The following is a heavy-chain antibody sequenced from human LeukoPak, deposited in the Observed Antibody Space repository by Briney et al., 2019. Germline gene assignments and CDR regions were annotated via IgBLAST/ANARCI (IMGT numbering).Heavy chain of an antibody. CDR1: GGSISRYY. Sequence: PSETLSRTGAVSGGSISRYYWKWIRQPPGKGLEWVGYISDTGSTNYNPSLNSRVTISVDTPKNQVSLKLTSVTAADTALYYCARARIGSSAYFDYWGQGALVTVSS. J-gene: IGHJ4*02. CDR3: ARARIGSSAYFDY. D-gene: IGHD2-2*01. V-gene: IGHV4-59*01. CDR2: ISDTGST.